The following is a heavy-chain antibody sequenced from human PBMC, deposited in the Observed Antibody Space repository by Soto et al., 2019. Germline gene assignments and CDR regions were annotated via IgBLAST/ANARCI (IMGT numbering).Heavy chain of an antibody. CDR3: ARHANCLIAAAGFGVCVDV. Sequence: PSETLSLTCTVSGGSISSSSYYWGWIRQPPGKGLEWIGSIYYSGSTYYNPSLKTRVTISVDTSKNQFSLKLSSVTAADTAVYYCARHANCLIAAAGFGVCVDVWGKGTTVTVSS. D-gene: IGHD6-13*01. J-gene: IGHJ6*04. CDR2: IYYSGST. CDR1: GGSISSSSYY. V-gene: IGHV4-39*01.